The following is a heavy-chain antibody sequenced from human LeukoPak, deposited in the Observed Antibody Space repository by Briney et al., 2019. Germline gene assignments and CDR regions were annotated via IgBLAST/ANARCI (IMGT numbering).Heavy chain of an antibody. D-gene: IGHD2-2*02. CDR2: ISAYNGNT. V-gene: IGHV1-18*01. CDR1: GYTFTSYG. CDR3: ARDGNIVLPAAIPDYFDY. J-gene: IGHJ4*02. Sequence: ASVKVSCKASGYTFTSYGISWVRQAPGQGLEWMGWISAYNGNTNYAQKLQGRVTMTTDTSTSTAYMELRSLRSDDTAVYYCARDGNIVLPAAIPDYFDYWGQGTLVTVSS.